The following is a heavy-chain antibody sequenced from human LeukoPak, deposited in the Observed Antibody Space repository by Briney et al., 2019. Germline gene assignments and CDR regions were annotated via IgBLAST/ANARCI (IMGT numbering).Heavy chain of an antibody. CDR3: ARDRPDYYDRSGYSDY. CDR1: GFTLSSYS. D-gene: IGHD3-22*01. J-gene: IGHJ4*02. Sequence: GGSLRLSCAASGFTLSSYSMNWVRQAPGKGLEWVSYSSTTGLSIYYADSVKGRFTISRDNAKNSLYLQMNSLRAEDTAVYYCARDRPDYYDRSGYSDYWGQGTLVTVSS. V-gene: IGHV3-48*01. CDR2: SSTTGLSI.